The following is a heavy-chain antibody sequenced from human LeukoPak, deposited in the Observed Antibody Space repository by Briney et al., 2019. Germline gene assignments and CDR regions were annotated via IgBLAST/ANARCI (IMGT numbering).Heavy chain of an antibody. D-gene: IGHD6-19*01. J-gene: IGHJ4*02. CDR3: AKVLIAVAPDFDY. Sequence: GESLKISCKGSGYSFTSYWIGWVRQAPGKGLEWVSAISGSGGSTYYADSVKGRFTISRDNSKNTLYLQMNSLRAEDTAVYYCAKVLIAVAPDFDYWGQGTLVTVSS. V-gene: IGHV3-23*01. CDR2: ISGSGGST. CDR1: GYSFTSYW.